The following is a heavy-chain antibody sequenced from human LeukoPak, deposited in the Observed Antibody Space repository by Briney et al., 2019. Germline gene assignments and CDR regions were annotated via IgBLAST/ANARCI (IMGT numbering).Heavy chain of an antibody. CDR1: GFTFGDYS. V-gene: IGHV3-49*03. J-gene: IGHJ4*02. CDR2: IRSKGYGGTA. D-gene: IGHD3-9*01. Sequence: GGSLRLSCTASGFTFGDYSMSWFRQAPGKGLEWVGFIRSKGYGGTAEYAASVKGRFTISRDDSNSIAYLQMDSLKTEDTAVYYCTREIRYFDWFQADYWGQGTLVTVSS. CDR3: TREIRYFDWFQADY.